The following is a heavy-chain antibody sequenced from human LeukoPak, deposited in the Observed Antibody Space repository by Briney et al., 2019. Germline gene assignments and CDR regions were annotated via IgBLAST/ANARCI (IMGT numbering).Heavy chain of an antibody. CDR1: GDSVSSGGYY. Sequence: SRTLSLTCSVSGDSVSSGGYYWSWIRQHPGKGLEWIGYIHYIGGTFYNPSLKSRVTISLDTSRNQFSLELKSVTAADTAVYYCALRGYSYGTGWFDPWGQGTLVTVSS. D-gene: IGHD5-18*01. CDR2: IHYIGGT. V-gene: IGHV4-31*02. CDR3: ALRGYSYGTGWFDP. J-gene: IGHJ5*02.